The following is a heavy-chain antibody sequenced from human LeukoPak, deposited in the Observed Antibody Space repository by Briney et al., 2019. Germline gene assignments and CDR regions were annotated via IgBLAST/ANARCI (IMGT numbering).Heavy chain of an antibody. Sequence: GESPKISCKGSGYSFTSYWIGWVRQMPGKGLEWMGIIYPGDSDTRYSPSFQGQVTISADKSISTAYLQWSSLKASDTAMYYCARGAAAPIVVVPAAMDPWGQGTLVTVSS. CDR3: ARGAAAPIVVVPAAMDP. V-gene: IGHV5-51*01. CDR1: GYSFTSYW. J-gene: IGHJ5*02. D-gene: IGHD2-2*01. CDR2: IYPGDSDT.